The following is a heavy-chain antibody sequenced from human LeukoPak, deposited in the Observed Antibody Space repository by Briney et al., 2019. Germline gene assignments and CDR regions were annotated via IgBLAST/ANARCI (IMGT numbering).Heavy chain of an antibody. CDR1: GFTFSSYS. J-gene: IGHJ6*02. D-gene: IGHD6-6*01. V-gene: IGHV3-21*01. Sequence: GGSLRLSCAASGFTFSSYSMNWVRQAPGKGLEWVSSISSSSSYIYYADSVKGRFTISRDNSKNTLYLQMNSLRAEDTAVYYCAREFSSSLYYYYGMDVWGQGTTVTVSS. CDR2: ISSSSSYI. CDR3: AREFSSSLYYYYGMDV.